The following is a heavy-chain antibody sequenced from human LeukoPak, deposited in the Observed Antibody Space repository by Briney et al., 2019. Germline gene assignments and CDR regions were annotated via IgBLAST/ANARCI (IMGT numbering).Heavy chain of an antibody. CDR2: IWYDGNNK. V-gene: IGHV3-33*06. J-gene: IGHJ4*02. Sequence: GGSLRLSCAASGFTFSSYGMHWVRQAPGKGLEWVAGIWYDGNNKYYADSVRGRFTISRDNSKNTLYLQMNSLRAEDTAVYYCVKDQYYDSSGYYFDYWGQGTLVTVSS. D-gene: IGHD3-22*01. CDR1: GFTFSSYG. CDR3: VKDQYYDSSGYYFDY.